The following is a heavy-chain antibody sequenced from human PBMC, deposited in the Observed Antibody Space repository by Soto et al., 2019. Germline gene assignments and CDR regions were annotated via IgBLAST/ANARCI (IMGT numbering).Heavy chain of an antibody. CDR1: GFTFSSYG. CDR3: ARDQVEVPTKLGCYYYGMDV. Sequence: GGSLRLSCAASGFTFSSYGMHWVRQAPGKGLEWVAVIWYDGSNKYYADSVKGRFTISRDNSKNTLYLQMNSLRAEDTAVYYCARDQVEVPTKLGCYYYGMDVWGQGTTVTVSS. V-gene: IGHV3-33*01. D-gene: IGHD2-2*01. J-gene: IGHJ6*02. CDR2: IWYDGSNK.